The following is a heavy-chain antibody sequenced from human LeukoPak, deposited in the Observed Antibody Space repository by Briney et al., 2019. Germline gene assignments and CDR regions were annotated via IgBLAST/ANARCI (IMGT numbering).Heavy chain of an antibody. J-gene: IGHJ6*03. CDR3: ARGRCSGGSCYDYYDYYMDV. V-gene: IGHV1-69*13. CDR2: IIPIFGTP. D-gene: IGHD2-15*01. Sequence: SVKVCCKASGGSFRSYAITWVRQAPGQGPEWMGGIIPIFGTPNYAQKFQGRVTITADESTSTAYMELSSLRPEDTAVYYCARGRCSGGSCYDYYDYYMDVWGKGTTVTISS. CDR1: GGSFRSYA.